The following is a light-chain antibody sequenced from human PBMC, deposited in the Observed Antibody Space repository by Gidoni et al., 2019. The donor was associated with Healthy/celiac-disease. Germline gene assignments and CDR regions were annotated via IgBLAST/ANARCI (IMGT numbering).Light chain of an antibody. CDR1: QSITNY. V-gene: IGKV1-39*01. CDR3: QQSYSTPFT. CDR2: AAS. J-gene: IGKJ3*01. Sequence: DIQMTQSPSSLSASVGDRVTITCRASQSITNYLNWYQQKPGKAPKLLIYAASSLQSGVPSRFSGSGSGTDFTLTISSLQPEDFATYYCQQSYSTPFTFGPGTKVEIQ.